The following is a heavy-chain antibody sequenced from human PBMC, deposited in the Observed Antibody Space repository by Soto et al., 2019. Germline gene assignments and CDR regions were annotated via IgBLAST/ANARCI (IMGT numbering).Heavy chain of an antibody. Sequence: LRLSCAASGFTFSSYGMHWVRQAPGKGLEWVAVIWYDGSNKYYADSVKGRFTISRDNSKNTLYLQMNSLRAEDTAVYYCARDLFTIFGVVPLGMDVWGQGTTVTVSS. CDR1: GFTFSSYG. CDR2: IWYDGSNK. CDR3: ARDLFTIFGVVPLGMDV. D-gene: IGHD3-3*01. J-gene: IGHJ6*02. V-gene: IGHV3-33*01.